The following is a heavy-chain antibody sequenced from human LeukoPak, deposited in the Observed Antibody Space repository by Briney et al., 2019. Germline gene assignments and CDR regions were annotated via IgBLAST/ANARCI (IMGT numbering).Heavy chain of an antibody. CDR1: GFTFSSYE. CDR3: ARALADSRGYYLGFDY. D-gene: IGHD3-22*01. V-gene: IGHV3-48*03. Sequence: GGSLRLSCVASGFTFSSYEMNWVRQAPGKGLEWISYITNNGGAMFYADSLKGRLTIFRDNAKKSLYLQMNSLRPDDTALYYCARALADSRGYYLGFDYWGQGTLVTVSS. CDR2: ITNNGGAM. J-gene: IGHJ4*02.